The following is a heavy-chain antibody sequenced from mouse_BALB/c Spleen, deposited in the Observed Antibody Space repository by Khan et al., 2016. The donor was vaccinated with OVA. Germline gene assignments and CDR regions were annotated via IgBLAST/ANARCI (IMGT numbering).Heavy chain of an antibody. J-gene: IGHJ4*01. CDR2: INTYTGEP. CDR3: SRPPYFSFAMDY. V-gene: IGHV9-3-1*01. Sequence: QIQLVQSGPELKKPGETVKISCKASGYTFTNYGMNWVKQSPGKGLKWMGWINTYTGEPTYADDFKGRVAFSLETSARTAYLQINNLKNEDTATYFCSRPPYFSFAMDYWGQGTSVTVSS. CDR1: GYTFTNYG. D-gene: IGHD2-10*01.